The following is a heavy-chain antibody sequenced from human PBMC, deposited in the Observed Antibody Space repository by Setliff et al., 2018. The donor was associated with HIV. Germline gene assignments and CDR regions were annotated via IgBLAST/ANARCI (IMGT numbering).Heavy chain of an antibody. V-gene: IGHV4-34*01. CDR3: AGENPDGWLHHYTDV. J-gene: IGHJ6*03. D-gene: IGHD2-15*01. Sequence: SETLSRTCTVSGGSFSDYYWSWIRQPPGKGLEWIGEINHSGTTNSNPSLKSRVTISVDTSKNQFSLRLTSVTAADTAVYYCAGENPDGWLHHYTDVWGKGTTVTVSS. CDR1: GGSFSDYY. CDR2: INHSGTT.